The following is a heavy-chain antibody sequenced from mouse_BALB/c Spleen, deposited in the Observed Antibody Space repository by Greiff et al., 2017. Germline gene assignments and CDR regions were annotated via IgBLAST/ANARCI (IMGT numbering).Heavy chain of an antibody. CDR1: GYTFTSYW. V-gene: IGHV1S81*02. Sequence: QVQLQQSGAELVKPGASVKLSCKASGYTFTSYWMHWVKQRPGQGLEWIGEINPSNGRTNYNEKFKSKATLTVDKSSSTAYMQLSSLTSEDSAVYYCATLGSFFDYWGQGTTLTVSS. CDR2: INPSNGRT. CDR3: ATLGSFFDY. D-gene: IGHD1-1*01. J-gene: IGHJ2*01.